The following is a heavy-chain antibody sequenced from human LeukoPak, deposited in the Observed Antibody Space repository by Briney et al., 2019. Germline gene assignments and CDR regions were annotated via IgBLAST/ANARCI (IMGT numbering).Heavy chain of an antibody. CDR1: GDSISSGGYY. CDR2: IYYSGST. J-gene: IGHJ3*02. CDR3: ARDGDYYDSSGQSYNASDI. V-gene: IGHV4-31*03. D-gene: IGHD3-22*01. Sequence: SQTLSLTCTVSGDSISSGGYYWSWIRQHPGKGLEWIGYIYYSGSTYYNPSLKSRVTISVDTSKNQFSLKLSSVTAADTAVYYCARDGDYYDSSGQSYNASDIWGQGTMVTVSS.